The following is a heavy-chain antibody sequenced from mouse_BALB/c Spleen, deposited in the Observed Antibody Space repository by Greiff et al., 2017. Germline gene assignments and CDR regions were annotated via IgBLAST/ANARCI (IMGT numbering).Heavy chain of an antibody. CDR1: GFTFSSYT. D-gene: IGHD2-14*01. J-gene: IGHJ2*01. V-gene: IGHV5-6-4*01. CDR3: TRDGDYRSFDY. Sequence: DVMLVESGGGLVKPGGSLKLSCAASGFTFSSYTMSWVRQTPEKRLEWVATISSGGSYTYYPDSVKGRFTISRDNAKNTLYLQMSSLKSEDTAMYYCTRDGDYRSFDYWGQGTTLTVSS. CDR2: ISSGGSYT.